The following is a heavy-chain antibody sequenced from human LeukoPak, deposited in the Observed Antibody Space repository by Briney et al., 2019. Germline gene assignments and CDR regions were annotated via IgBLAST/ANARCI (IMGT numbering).Heavy chain of an antibody. CDR2: ISHSGST. CDR1: GGSVSRDNYS. J-gene: IGHJ6*02. Sequence: SETLSLTCTVSGGSVSRDNYSWSWIRQPPGKGLEWIGYISHSGSTNYNPSLKSRVTISVDTSKNQFSLKLRSVTAADTAVYYCARDGSMGVWGQGTTVTVSS. CDR3: ARDGSMGV. V-gene: IGHV4-61*01.